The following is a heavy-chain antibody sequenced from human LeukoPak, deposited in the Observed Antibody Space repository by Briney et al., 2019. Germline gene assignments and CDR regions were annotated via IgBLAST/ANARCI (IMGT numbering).Heavy chain of an antibody. CDR3: ARGSGSSSWYSLDC. Sequence: PGGSLRLSCEASGFTFSSSDMHWVRQATGKGLGWVSTICTAGDPYYPGSVKDQFPISRENDKNALYLQMNSLRAGDTAVYYCARGSGSSSWYSLDCWGQGTLVTVSS. D-gene: IGHD6-13*01. CDR2: ICTAGDP. V-gene: IGHV3-13*05. CDR1: GFTFSSSD. J-gene: IGHJ4*02.